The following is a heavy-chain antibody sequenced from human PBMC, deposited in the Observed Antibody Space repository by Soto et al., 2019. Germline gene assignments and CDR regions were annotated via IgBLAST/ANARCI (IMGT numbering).Heavy chain of an antibody. V-gene: IGHV4-34*01. D-gene: IGHD3-10*01. CDR1: GGSISSYY. CDR2: INHSGST. CDR3: ASRRLLWFGELSYYYGMDV. J-gene: IGHJ6*02. Sequence: PSETLSLTCTVSGGSISSYYWSWIRQPPGKGLEWIGEINHSGSTNYNPSLKSRVTISVDTSKNQFSLKLSSVTAADTAVYYCASRRLLWFGELSYYYGMDVWGQGTTVTVSS.